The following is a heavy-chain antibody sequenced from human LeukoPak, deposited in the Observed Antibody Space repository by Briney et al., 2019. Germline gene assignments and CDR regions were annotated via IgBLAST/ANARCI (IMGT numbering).Heavy chain of an antibody. V-gene: IGHV4-38-2*02. J-gene: IGHJ5*02. CDR2: IYHSGST. CDR1: GYSISSGYY. D-gene: IGHD4-23*01. Sequence: SETLSLTCTVSGYSISSGYYWGWIRQPPGKGLEWIGGIYHSGSTYYNPSLKSRVTISVDTSKNQFSLKLSSVTAADTAVYYCARSVRDYGGNVWFDPWGQGTLVTVSS. CDR3: ARSVRDYGGNVWFDP.